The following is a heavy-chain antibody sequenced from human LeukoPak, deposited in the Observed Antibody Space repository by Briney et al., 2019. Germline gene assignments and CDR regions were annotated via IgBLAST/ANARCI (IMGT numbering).Heavy chain of an antibody. CDR3: ARDHDYYDSSGYPDY. Sequence: PGRSLRLSCAASGFTFSSYGMHWVRQAPGKGLEWVAVISYGGSNKYYADSVKGRFTISRDNSKNTLYLQMNSLRAEDTAVYYCARDHDYYDSSGYPDYWGQGTLVTVSS. V-gene: IGHV3-30*03. CDR2: ISYGGSNK. D-gene: IGHD3-22*01. CDR1: GFTFSSYG. J-gene: IGHJ4*02.